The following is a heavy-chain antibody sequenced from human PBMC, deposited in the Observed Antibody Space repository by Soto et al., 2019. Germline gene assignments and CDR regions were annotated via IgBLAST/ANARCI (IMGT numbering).Heavy chain of an antibody. J-gene: IGHJ1*01. D-gene: IGHD6-19*01. CDR1: GFTFSSYA. CDR2: ISGSGGST. V-gene: IGHV3-23*01. Sequence: EVQLLESGGGLVQPGGSLRLSCAASGFTFSSYAMSWVRQAPGKGLEWVSAISGSGGSTYYADSVKGRFTISRDNSKNTLYLQMNSLRAEDTAVYYCAKVQDSSGWFSDFQQWGQGTLVTVCS. CDR3: AKVQDSSGWFSDFQQ.